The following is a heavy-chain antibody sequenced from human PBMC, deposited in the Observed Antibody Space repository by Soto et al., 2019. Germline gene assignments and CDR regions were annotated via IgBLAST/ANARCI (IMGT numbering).Heavy chain of an antibody. CDR3: ARDNPYYDFWSGYYTRSYYYGMDV. J-gene: IGHJ6*02. Sequence: ASVKVSCKASGYTFTSYAMHWVRQAPGQRLEWMGWINAGNGNTKYSQKFQVRVTITRDTSASTAYMELSSLRSEETAVYYCARDNPYYDFWSGYYTRSYYYGMDVWGQGTTVTVSS. D-gene: IGHD3-3*01. CDR1: GYTFTSYA. V-gene: IGHV1-3*01. CDR2: INAGNGNT.